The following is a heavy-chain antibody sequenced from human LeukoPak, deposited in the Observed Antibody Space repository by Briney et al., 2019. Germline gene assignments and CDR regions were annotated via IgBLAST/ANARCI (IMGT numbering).Heavy chain of an antibody. Sequence: PSQTLSLTCAVSGGFVSSGGYSWTWIRQPPGKGLEWIGYIYHSGSTYYNPSLKTRVIISVDRSKNQFSLKLSSVTAADTAVYYCARGRLRFPDYWGQGTLVTVSS. D-gene: IGHD4-17*01. J-gene: IGHJ4*02. CDR3: ARGRLRFPDY. CDR2: IYHSGST. V-gene: IGHV4-30-2*01. CDR1: GGFVSSGGYS.